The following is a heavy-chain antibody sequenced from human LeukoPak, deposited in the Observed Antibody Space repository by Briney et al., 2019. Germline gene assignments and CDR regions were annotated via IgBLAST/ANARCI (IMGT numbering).Heavy chain of an antibody. J-gene: IGHJ4*02. D-gene: IGHD4-11*01. Sequence: GASVKVSCKASGYTFTGYYIHWVRQAPGQGLEWMGWINPNSGGTNYAQKFQGRVTMTRDTSIGTAYMELSRLTSDDTAVYYCARDAIVRDYSNSDYWGQGTLVTVSS. CDR2: INPNSGGT. V-gene: IGHV1-2*02. CDR1: GYTFTGYY. CDR3: ARDAIVRDYSNSDY.